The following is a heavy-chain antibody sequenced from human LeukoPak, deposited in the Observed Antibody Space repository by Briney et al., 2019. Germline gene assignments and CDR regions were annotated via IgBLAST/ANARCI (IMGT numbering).Heavy chain of an antibody. CDR3: ARESYHYYDSSGYYYGNYYYYGMDV. CDR2: MKQDGSEK. CDR1: GFTFSSYW. V-gene: IGHV3-7*01. D-gene: IGHD3-22*01. J-gene: IGHJ6*02. Sequence: GGSLRLSCAASGFTFSSYWMSWVRQVPGKGLEWVANMKQDGSEKYYMDSVKGRFTISRDNAKNSLDLQMNSLRAEDTAVYYCARESYHYYDSSGYYYGNYYYYGMDVWGQGTTVTVSS.